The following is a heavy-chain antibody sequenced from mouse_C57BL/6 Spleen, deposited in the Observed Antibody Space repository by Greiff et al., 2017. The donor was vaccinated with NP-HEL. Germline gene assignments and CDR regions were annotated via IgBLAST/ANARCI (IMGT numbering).Heavy chain of an antibody. CDR1: GYTFTSYW. CDR3: ARTYYGNLDY. CDR2: IDPSDSYT. V-gene: IGHV1-50*01. Sequence: QVQLKESGAELVKPGASVKLSCKASGYTFTSYWMQWVKQRPGQGLEWIGEIDPSDSYTNYNQKFKGKATLTVDTSSSTAYMQLSSLTSEDSAVYYCARTYYGNLDYWGQGTTLTVSS. D-gene: IGHD2-10*01. J-gene: IGHJ2*01.